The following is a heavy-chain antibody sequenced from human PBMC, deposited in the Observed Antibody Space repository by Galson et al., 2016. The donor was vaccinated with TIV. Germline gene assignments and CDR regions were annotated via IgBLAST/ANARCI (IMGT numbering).Heavy chain of an antibody. V-gene: IGHV1-2*02. D-gene: IGHD1-26*01. Sequence: SVKVSCKASGDTFTGYYVHWVRQAPGQGLEWMGWIDPRSVATNYAQKFQGRVTMTRDTSISTAHMELTRLTPDDTAVYYCARDSPHSGSYSWFDYWGQGTLVTVSS. J-gene: IGHJ4*02. CDR2: IDPRSVAT. CDR1: GDTFTGYY. CDR3: ARDSPHSGSYSWFDY.